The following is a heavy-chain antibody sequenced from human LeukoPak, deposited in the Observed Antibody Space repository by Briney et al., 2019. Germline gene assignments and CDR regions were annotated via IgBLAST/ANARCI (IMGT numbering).Heavy chain of an antibody. D-gene: IGHD6-19*01. V-gene: IGHV1-8*01. J-gene: IGHJ5*01. CDR2: MRPHTGDS. CDR3: ARGTSRGWYGHWFDS. CDR1: GYTFTRYD. Sequence: GASVKVSCKASGYTFTRYDIHWVRQATGQGLEWVGWMRPHTGDSVYAQRFQGRVTMTGDTSTSTAYLEVSSLRYDDTAVYYCARGTSRGWYGHWFDSWGPGTLVAVSP.